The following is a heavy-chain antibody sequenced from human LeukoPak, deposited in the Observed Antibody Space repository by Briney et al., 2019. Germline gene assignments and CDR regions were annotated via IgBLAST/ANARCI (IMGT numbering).Heavy chain of an antibody. CDR3: AREVAAAGQYNWFDP. V-gene: IGHV4-30-2*01. Sequence: PSQTLSLTCAVSGGSISSGGYSWSWIRQPPRKGLVWIGYIYHSGSTYYNPSLKSRVTISVDTSKNQFSLKLSSVTAADTAVYYCAREVAAAGQYNWFDPWGQGTLVTVSS. J-gene: IGHJ5*02. CDR2: IYHSGST. D-gene: IGHD6-13*01. CDR1: GGSISSGGYS.